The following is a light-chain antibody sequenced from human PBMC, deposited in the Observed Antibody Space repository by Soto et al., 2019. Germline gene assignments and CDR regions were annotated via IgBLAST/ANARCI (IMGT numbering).Light chain of an antibody. J-gene: IGLJ2*01. CDR1: SGSVSTTYY. V-gene: IGLV8-61*01. CDR3: MLYMGGGLVV. Sequence: QTVVTQEPSFSVSPGGTVTLTCGVTSGSVSTTYYPSWYQQTPGQAPRTLIYSTNIRSSGVPDRFSGSILGNKAALTITGAQADDESDYHCMLYMGGGLVVFGGGTKLTVL. CDR2: STN.